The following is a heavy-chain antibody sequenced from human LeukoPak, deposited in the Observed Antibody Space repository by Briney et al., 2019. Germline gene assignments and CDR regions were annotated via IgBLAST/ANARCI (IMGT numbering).Heavy chain of an antibody. V-gene: IGHV4-59*01. Sequence: SETRSLTCMVSGGSMRSYYWSWIRQPPGRGLEWIGHLYYSGSTKYNPSLKSRVTISLHTSNNQLSLRLSSVTAADTAVYYCARDLGAPNAIFDPWGQGNLVTVSS. J-gene: IGHJ5*02. CDR3: ARDLGAPNAIFDP. CDR2: LYYSGST. CDR1: GGSMRSYY. D-gene: IGHD3-3*01.